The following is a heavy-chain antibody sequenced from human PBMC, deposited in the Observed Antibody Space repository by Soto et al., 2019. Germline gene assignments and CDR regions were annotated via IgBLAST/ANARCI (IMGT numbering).Heavy chain of an antibody. CDR3: ARMASFGSLNWFDP. CDR2: MNPGSGET. V-gene: IGHV1-8*01. Sequence: AAVKVSCKASGYIFTNNDVSWVRQATGQGLEWMGWMNPGSGETGYAQKFQGRVTMTRNISIATAYMERSSLRADDTAIYYCARMASFGSLNWFDPWGQGTLVTVSS. J-gene: IGHJ5*02. D-gene: IGHD5-18*01. CDR1: GYIFTNND.